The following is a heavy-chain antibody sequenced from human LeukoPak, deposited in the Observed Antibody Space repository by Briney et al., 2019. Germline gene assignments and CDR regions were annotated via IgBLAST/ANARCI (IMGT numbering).Heavy chain of an antibody. J-gene: IGHJ4*02. CDR3: ASQLVFRSPFDY. Sequence: GVSLRLSCAASGFTFSAYSMNWVRQAPGKGLEWVSYISSSSTIFYADSVKGRFTISRDNAKNSLYLQMNSLRDEDTAVYYCASQLVFRSPFDYWGQGTLVTVSS. CDR1: GFTFSAYS. CDR2: ISSSSTI. V-gene: IGHV3-48*02.